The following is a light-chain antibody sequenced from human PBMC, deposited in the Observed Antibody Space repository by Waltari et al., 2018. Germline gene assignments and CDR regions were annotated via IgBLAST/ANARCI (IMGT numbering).Light chain of an antibody. CDR2: RNN. Sequence: QAGLTQPPSVSKDLRQTATLTCTGNSNNICDQGAAWLQQHQGHPPKLLSYRNNNRPSGISDRFSSYRSGTTASLIITGLQPEDEADYYCSAWDSSLRVWVLGGGTRLTVL. J-gene: IGLJ3*02. CDR3: SAWDSSLRVWV. V-gene: IGLV10-54*04. CDR1: SNNICDQG.